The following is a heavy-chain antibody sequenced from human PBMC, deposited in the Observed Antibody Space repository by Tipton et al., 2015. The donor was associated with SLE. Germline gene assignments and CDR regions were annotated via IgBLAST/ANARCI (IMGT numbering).Heavy chain of an antibody. V-gene: IGHV4-39*07. J-gene: IGHJ4*02. CDR2: IYYSGST. CDR3: ASQNGEGDGSGGSCPGD. Sequence: TLSLTCTVSGGSISSSSYYWGWSRQPPGKGLEWIGSIYYSGSTYYNPSLKSRVTISVDTSKNQFSLKLSSVTAADTAVYYCASQNGEGDGSGGSCPGDWGQGTLVAVSS. CDR1: GGSISSSSYY. D-gene: IGHD2-15*01.